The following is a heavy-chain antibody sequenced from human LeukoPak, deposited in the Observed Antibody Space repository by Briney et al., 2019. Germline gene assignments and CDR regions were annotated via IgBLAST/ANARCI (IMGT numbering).Heavy chain of an antibody. CDR2: ISAYNGDT. CDR1: GYTFTSYG. Sequence: ASVKVSCKASGYTFTSYGISWMRQARGQGLEWMGWISAYNGDTNYAQNLQGRVTMTTDTSTSTAYMELRSLRSDDTAVYYCARARHYGSFDYWGQGTLVTVSS. D-gene: IGHD4-17*01. V-gene: IGHV1-18*01. CDR3: ARARHYGSFDY. J-gene: IGHJ4*02.